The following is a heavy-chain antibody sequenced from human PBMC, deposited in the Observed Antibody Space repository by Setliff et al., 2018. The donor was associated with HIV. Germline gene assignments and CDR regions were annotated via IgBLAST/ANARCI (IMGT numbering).Heavy chain of an antibody. V-gene: IGHV4-30-4*08. CDR1: GVSLSNTDFY. Sequence: TLSLTCAVSGVSLSNTDFYWTWVRQAPGVGLEWIGFIDYSGTTHYNPSLKSRVTIPNDMSNNHFSLHLTSVTAADTAIYFCAREGPYYYGMDVWGQGTTVTVSS. CDR2: IDYSGTT. D-gene: IGHD3-10*01. J-gene: IGHJ6*02. CDR3: AREGPYYYGMDV.